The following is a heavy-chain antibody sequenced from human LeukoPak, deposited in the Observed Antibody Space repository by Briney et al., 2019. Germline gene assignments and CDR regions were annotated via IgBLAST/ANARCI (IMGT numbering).Heavy chain of an antibody. CDR2: INPNSGGT. Sequence: ASVKVSCKASGYTFTGYYMHWVRQAPGQGLEWMGWINPNSGGTNYAQKFQGRVTMTRDTSISTAYMELSRLRSDDTVVYYCARSRAMIVVASPYYFDYWGQGTLVTVSS. D-gene: IGHD3-22*01. V-gene: IGHV1-2*02. J-gene: IGHJ4*02. CDR3: ARSRAMIVVASPYYFDY. CDR1: GYTFTGYY.